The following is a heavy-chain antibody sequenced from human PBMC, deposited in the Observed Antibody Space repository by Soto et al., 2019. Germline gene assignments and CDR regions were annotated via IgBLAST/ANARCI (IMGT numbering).Heavy chain of an antibody. J-gene: IGHJ3*02. Sequence: TETLSLTCAVYGGFVTSGSYYWSWIRQPPGKGLEWIGEMSHSGGTHFNPSLKSRVTISVDTSKNQFTLKMSSVTAADTALYYCARVERGTATTVVDAFDIWGPGTMVT. CDR3: ARVERGTATTVVDAFDI. D-gene: IGHD1-1*01. CDR2: MSHSGGT. CDR1: GGFVTSGSYY. V-gene: IGHV4-34*01.